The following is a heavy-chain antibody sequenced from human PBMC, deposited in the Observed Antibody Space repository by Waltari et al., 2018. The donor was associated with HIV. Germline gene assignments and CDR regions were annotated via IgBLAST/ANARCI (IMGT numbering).Heavy chain of an antibody. Sequence: QVQLVESGGGVVQPGGSLRLSCTASGFPSSTHGMYWVRQAPGKGLQWVAFIRYDGTNKYYADSVKGRFIISRDNSKNTLSLQMHSLRAEDTAVYYCAKAPHHYDSSGPVYWGQGTLVTVSS. CDR3: AKAPHHYDSSGPVY. CDR1: GFPSSTHG. J-gene: IGHJ4*02. CDR2: IRYDGTNK. V-gene: IGHV3-30*02. D-gene: IGHD3-22*01.